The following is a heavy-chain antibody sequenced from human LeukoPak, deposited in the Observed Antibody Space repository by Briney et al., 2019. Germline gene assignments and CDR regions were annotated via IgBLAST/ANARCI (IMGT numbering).Heavy chain of an antibody. CDR1: GGTFSSYA. CDR2: IIPIPGIA. D-gene: IGHD1-26*01. Sequence: ASVKVSCKASGGTFSSYAISWVRQAPGQGLEWMGRIIPIPGIANYAQKFQGRVTITAHKPTSTAYMELSSLRSEDTAVYYCAGPTTTPGSPVGYWGQGTLVTVSS. CDR3: AGPTTTPGSPVGY. J-gene: IGHJ4*02. V-gene: IGHV1-69*04.